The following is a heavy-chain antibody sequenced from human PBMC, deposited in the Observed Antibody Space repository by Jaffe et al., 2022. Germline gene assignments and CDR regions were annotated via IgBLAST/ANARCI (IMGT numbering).Heavy chain of an antibody. V-gene: IGHV3-9*01. J-gene: IGHJ4*02. CDR2: ISWNSGSI. CDR3: AKAQYCSGGSCYSFPYYFDY. CDR1: GFTFDDYA. D-gene: IGHD2-15*01. Sequence: EVQLVESGGGLVQPGRSLRLSCAASGFTFDDYAMHWVRQAPGKGLEWVSGISWNSGSIGYADSVKGRFTISRDNAKNSLYLQMNSLRAEDTALYYCAKAQYCSGGSCYSFPYYFDYWGQGTLVTVSS.